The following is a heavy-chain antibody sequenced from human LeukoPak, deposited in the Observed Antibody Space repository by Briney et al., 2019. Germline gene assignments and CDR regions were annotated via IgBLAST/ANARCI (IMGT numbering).Heavy chain of an antibody. CDR2: INSNSGGT. CDR3: ARVVGGYNVDFDY. CDR1: GYTFTGYY. V-gene: IGHV1-2*02. D-gene: IGHD5-24*01. J-gene: IGHJ4*02. Sequence: GASVKVSCKASGYTFTGYYMHWVRQAPGQGLEWMGWINSNSGGTNYAQKFQGRVTMTRDTSISTAYMELSRLRSDDTAVYYCARVVGGYNVDFDYWGQGTLVTVSS.